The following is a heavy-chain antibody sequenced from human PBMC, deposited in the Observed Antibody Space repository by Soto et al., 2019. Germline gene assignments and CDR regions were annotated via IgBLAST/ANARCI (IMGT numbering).Heavy chain of an antibody. D-gene: IGHD4-17*01. CDR3: ARDNWPTTVTTWYDRYYYYYYYMDV. CDR2: ISSSSSYI. CDR1: GFTFSSYS. Sequence: PGGSLRLSCAASGFTFSSYSMNWVRQAPGKGLEWVSSISSSSSYIYYADSVKGRFTISRDNAKNSLYLQMNSLRAEDTAVYYCARDNWPTTVTTWYDRYYYYYYYMDVWGKGTTVTVSS. J-gene: IGHJ6*03. V-gene: IGHV3-21*01.